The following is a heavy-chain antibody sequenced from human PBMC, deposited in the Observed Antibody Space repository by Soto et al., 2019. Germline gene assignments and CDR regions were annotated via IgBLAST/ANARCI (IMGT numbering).Heavy chain of an antibody. V-gene: IGHV4-59*01. Sequence: SETLSRTCTVSGGSISSYYWSWIRQPPGKGLEWIGYIYYSGSTNYNPSLKSRVTISVDTSKNQFSLKLSSVTAADTAVYYCARGGTDYDFWSGYYSPYLDYWGQGTLVTVSS. D-gene: IGHD3-3*01. CDR3: ARGGTDYDFWSGYYSPYLDY. CDR2: IYYSGST. J-gene: IGHJ4*02. CDR1: GGSISSYY.